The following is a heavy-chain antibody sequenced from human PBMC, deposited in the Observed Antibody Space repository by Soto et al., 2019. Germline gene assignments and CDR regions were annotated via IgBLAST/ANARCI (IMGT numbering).Heavy chain of an antibody. CDR3: ARATTDIVVVPAATAYYYYYYMDV. J-gene: IGHJ6*03. D-gene: IGHD2-2*01. CDR2: INHSGST. V-gene: IGHV4-39*07. CDR1: GGSVSSSSYY. Sequence: PSETLSLTCTVSGGSVSSSSYYWGWVRQPPGKGLEWIGEINHSGSTNYNPSLKSRVTISVDTSKNQFSLKLSSVTAADTAVYYCARATTDIVVVPAATAYYYYYYMDVWGKGTTVTVS.